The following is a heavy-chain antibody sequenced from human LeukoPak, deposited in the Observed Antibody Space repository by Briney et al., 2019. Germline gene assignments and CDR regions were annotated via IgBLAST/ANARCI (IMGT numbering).Heavy chain of an antibody. D-gene: IGHD3-22*01. Sequence: AAVRVSCKASGYTFSGYYLHWVRPAAGRGLEGMGWINPNSGGTNYAQHLQGRVTMTRDTSISTDYIELSRLRSDDTAVDYCARLLTMIVGRFDYWGQGTLVTVSS. CDR1: GYTFSGYY. CDR2: INPNSGGT. CDR3: ARLLTMIVGRFDY. J-gene: IGHJ4*02. V-gene: IGHV1-2*02.